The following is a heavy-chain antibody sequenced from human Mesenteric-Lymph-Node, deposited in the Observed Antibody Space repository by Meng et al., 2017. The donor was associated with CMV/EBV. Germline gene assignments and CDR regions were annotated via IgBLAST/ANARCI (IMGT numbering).Heavy chain of an antibody. CDR1: GFTFTSYS. Sequence: GESLKISCVASGFTFTSYSFNWVRQAPGKGLEWVAVISYDGFNKNYADSVRGRFTISRDNSKNTLYLQMNSLRPEDTAVYYCARGGVVVAIATPDSWGQGTLVTVSS. J-gene: IGHJ4*02. D-gene: IGHD2-21*01. CDR2: ISYDGFNK. CDR3: ARGGVVVAIATPDS. V-gene: IGHV3-30-3*01.